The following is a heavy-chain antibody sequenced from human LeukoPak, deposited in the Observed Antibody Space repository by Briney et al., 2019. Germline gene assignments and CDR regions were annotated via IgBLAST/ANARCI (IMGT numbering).Heavy chain of an antibody. CDR1: GGSISSYY. V-gene: IGHV4-59*01. Sequence: KPSETLSLTCTVSGGSISSYYWSWIRQPPGKGPEWIGYIYYSGSTNYNPSLKSRVTISVDTSKNQFSLKLSSVTAADTAVYYCARHQIDTVTVDYWGQGTLVTVSS. J-gene: IGHJ4*02. CDR3: ARHQIDTVTVDY. D-gene: IGHD4-17*01. CDR2: IYYSGST.